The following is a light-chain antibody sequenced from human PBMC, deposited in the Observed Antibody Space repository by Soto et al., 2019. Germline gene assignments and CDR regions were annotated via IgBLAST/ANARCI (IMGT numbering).Light chain of an antibody. Sequence: EIVLTQSPATLSLSPGERATLSCRSTQSVISALAWYQQKPGLAPRLLIYEASHRAAGIPARFSGSGSGTVFTLTINSLEPEDFAVYYCQQGRTFGRGTKVEIK. CDR3: QQGRT. J-gene: IGKJ1*01. CDR2: EAS. V-gene: IGKV3-11*01. CDR1: QSVISA.